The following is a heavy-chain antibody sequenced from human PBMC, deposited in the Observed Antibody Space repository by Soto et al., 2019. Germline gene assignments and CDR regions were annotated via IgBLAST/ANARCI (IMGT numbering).Heavy chain of an antibody. D-gene: IGHD2-8*01. CDR1: GFTFSSYW. J-gene: IGHJ6*02. CDR3: ARAGMVYGMGGHYGMDV. V-gene: IGHV3-74*01. CDR2: INRDGSTT. Sequence: ELQLVESGGGLVQPWGSLRLSCAASGFTFSSYWMHWVRQAPGKGLLWVSRINRDGSTTDYADSVKGRITISRDNARNTLYLQMASLRAEDTAVYYCARAGMVYGMGGHYGMDVWGQGNTVAVSS.